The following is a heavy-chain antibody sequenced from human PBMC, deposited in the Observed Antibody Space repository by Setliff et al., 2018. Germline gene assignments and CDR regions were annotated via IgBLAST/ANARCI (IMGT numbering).Heavy chain of an antibody. CDR2: INPNSAGT. V-gene: IGHV1-2*02. D-gene: IGHD3-9*01. Sequence: ASVKVSCKASANTFIAYYIHWVRQAPGQGLEWMGWINPNSAGTNYAQKFQGRVTMAWDASITTAYLDLSRLTSDDTASYYCAREVSTGENSGCDIWGQGTVVTVSS. CDR3: AREVSTGENSGCDI. J-gene: IGHJ3*02. CDR1: ANTFIAYY.